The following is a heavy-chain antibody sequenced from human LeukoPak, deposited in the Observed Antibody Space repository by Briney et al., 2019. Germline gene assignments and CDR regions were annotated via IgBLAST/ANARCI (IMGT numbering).Heavy chain of an antibody. J-gene: IGHJ5*02. V-gene: IGHV4-39*01. CDR2: IYYSGST. CDR3: ARLNLGYCSGGTCYPGWFDP. D-gene: IGHD2-15*01. CDR1: GGSISSSSDY. Sequence: SETLSLTCTVSGGSISSSSDYWGWIRQPPGKGLEWIGNIYYSGSTYYMPSLKSRFTITVNTSTNQFSLKLRSVTAADTAVYYCARLNLGYCSGGTCYPGWFDPWGQGTLVTVSS.